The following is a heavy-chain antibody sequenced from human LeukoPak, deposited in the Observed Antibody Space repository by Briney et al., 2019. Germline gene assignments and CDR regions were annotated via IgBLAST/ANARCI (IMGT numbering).Heavy chain of an antibody. CDR2: IYSGGIT. V-gene: IGHV3-66*01. Sequence: GGSLRLSCAASGFTVSSSYMSWARQAPGKGLEWVSVIYSGGITFYADSVKGRFTISRDNSKNTLYLQMNSLKAEDTAVYYCGSDTTLGYWGQGTLVTVSS. CDR3: GSDTTLGY. D-gene: IGHD5-18*01. CDR1: GFTVSSSY. J-gene: IGHJ4*02.